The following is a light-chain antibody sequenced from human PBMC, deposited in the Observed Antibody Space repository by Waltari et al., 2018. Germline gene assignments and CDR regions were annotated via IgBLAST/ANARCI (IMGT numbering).Light chain of an antibody. CDR2: AAS. Sequence: IQLTQSPSSLSASVGDRVTITCRASQGISNFLACYQQKPGKAPKLLSYAASTLQSGVPSRVSGSGARTDFTLTISSLQPEDFATYYCQQLNSYQWTFGQGTKVEIK. V-gene: IGKV1-9*01. CDR3: QQLNSYQWT. J-gene: IGKJ1*01. CDR1: QGISNF.